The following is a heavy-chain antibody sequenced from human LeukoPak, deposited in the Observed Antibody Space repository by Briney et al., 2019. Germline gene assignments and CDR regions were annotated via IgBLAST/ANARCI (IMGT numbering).Heavy chain of an antibody. Sequence: SETLSLTCTVSGGSVSSGDHYWSWIRQHPERGLEWIGYISYRGSTYHSSSLRSRVSISIDASNNQFSLKLTSAAAADTAVYYCARVPPLVGRPFDSWGQGTLVTVSS. D-gene: IGHD2-15*01. V-gene: IGHV4-31*03. CDR2: ISYRGST. CDR3: ARVPPLVGRPFDS. J-gene: IGHJ5*01. CDR1: GGSVSSGDHY.